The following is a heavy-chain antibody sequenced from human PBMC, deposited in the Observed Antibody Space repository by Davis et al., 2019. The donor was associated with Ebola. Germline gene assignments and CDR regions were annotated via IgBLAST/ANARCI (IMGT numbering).Heavy chain of an antibody. Sequence: GESLKISCAASGFTFSGSAMHWVRQASGKGLEWVGRIRSKANSYATAYAASVKGRFTISRDDSKNTAYLQMNSLKTEDTAVYYCASPSRGNSEGYWGQGTLVTVSS. V-gene: IGHV3-73*01. CDR3: ASPSRGNSEGY. D-gene: IGHD4-23*01. CDR2: IRSKANSYAT. J-gene: IGHJ4*02. CDR1: GFTFSGSA.